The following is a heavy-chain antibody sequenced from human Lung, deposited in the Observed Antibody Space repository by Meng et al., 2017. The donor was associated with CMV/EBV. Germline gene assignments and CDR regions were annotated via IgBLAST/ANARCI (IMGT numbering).Heavy chain of an antibody. D-gene: IGHD6-13*01. V-gene: IGHV3-30*02. CDR2: IRYGGSNK. J-gene: IGHJ4*02. CDR3: AKGAQQLIFDY. CDR1: GFTFSSYG. Sequence: GGSXRLXCAASGFTFSSYGMHWVRQAPGKGLEWVAFIRYGGSNKNYADSVKGRFTISRDNSKNTLYLQMNSLRSEDTAVYYCAKGAQQLIFDYWGQGTLVTVPS.